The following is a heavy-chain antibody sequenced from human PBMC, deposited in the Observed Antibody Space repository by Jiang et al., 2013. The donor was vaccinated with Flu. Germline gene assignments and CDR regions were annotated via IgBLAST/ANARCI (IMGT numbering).Heavy chain of an antibody. CDR2: IGGSGGSGDKT. Sequence: AASGFTSTYVMTWVRQAPGKGLEWVSLIGGSGGSGDKTYYADSVKGRFTIFRDNSKNTLYLQMNSLRADDTAVYYCAKSMAADYYYDNTGYFDYWGRGTLVTVSS. CDR3: AKSMAADYYYDNTGYFDY. D-gene: IGHD3-22*01. J-gene: IGHJ4*02. V-gene: IGHV3-23*01. CDR1: GFTSTYV.